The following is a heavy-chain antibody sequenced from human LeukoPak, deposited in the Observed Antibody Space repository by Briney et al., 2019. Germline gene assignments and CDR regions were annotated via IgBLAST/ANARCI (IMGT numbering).Heavy chain of an antibody. J-gene: IGHJ4*02. Sequence: SETLSLTCTVSGGSISSGSYYWCWIRQPAGKGLEWIGRIYTSGSTNYNPSLKGRVTISADTSKNQFSLKLTSVTAADTAVYYCARDGDSSDYGYWGQGTLVTVSS. CDR1: GGSISSGSYY. D-gene: IGHD4-11*01. CDR2: IYTSGST. CDR3: ARDGDSSDYGY. V-gene: IGHV4-61*02.